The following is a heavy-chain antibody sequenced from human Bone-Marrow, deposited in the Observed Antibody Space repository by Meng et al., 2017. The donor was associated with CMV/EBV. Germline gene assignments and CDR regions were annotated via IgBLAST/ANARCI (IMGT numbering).Heavy chain of an antibody. D-gene: IGHD2-2*01. CDR1: GGSFSGYY. V-gene: IGHV4-34*01. CDR2: INHSGST. CDR3: ARRGASIVVVPAARQRGYYYGKDV. J-gene: IGHJ6*02. Sequence: SETLSLSCAVYGGSFSGYYWSWIRQPPGKGLEWIGEINHSGSTNYNPSLKSRVTISVDTSKNQFSLKLSSVTAADTAVYYCARRGASIVVVPAARQRGYYYGKDVWGQGTTVTASS.